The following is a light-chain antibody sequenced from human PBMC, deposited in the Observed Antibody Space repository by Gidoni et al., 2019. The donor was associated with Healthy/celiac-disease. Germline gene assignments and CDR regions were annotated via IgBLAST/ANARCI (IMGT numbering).Light chain of an antibody. Sequence: QSVLTPPPSASGTPGQRVTISCSVSSSNIGSNPVTWYQQRHGTAPKLLIYSNNQRPSGVPDRFSGSKSGTSASLAISGLQSEDEADYYCAAWDDSLNGYVFGTGTKVTVL. CDR1: SSNIGSNP. J-gene: IGLJ1*01. V-gene: IGLV1-44*01. CDR2: SNN. CDR3: AAWDDSLNGYV.